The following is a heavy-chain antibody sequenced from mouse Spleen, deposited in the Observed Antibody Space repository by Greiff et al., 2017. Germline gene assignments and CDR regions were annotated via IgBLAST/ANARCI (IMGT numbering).Heavy chain of an antibody. D-gene: IGHD3-2*02. CDR2: IDPETGGT. CDR3: TRKEAFAY. J-gene: IGHJ3*01. V-gene: IGHV1-15*01. Sequence: VKLMESGAELVRPGASVTLSCKASGYTFTDYEMHWVKQTPVHGLEWIGAIDPETGGTAYNQKFKGKAILTADKSSSTAYMELRSLTSEDSAVYYCTRKEAFAYWGQGTLVTVSA. CDR1: GYTFTDYE.